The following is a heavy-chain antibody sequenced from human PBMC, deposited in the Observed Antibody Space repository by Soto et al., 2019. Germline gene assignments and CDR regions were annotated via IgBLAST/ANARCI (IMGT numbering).Heavy chain of an antibody. Sequence: LRLSFAASGFTFSIYGMHWVRQSPGKGLEWVAVISYDGSNKYYADSVKGRFTISRDNSKNTLYLQMNSLRAEDTAVYYCAKPLSSGYVYYWGQGTLVTVSS. CDR2: ISYDGSNK. D-gene: IGHD3-22*01. CDR1: GFTFSIYG. J-gene: IGHJ4*02. V-gene: IGHV3-30*18. CDR3: AKPLSSGYVYY.